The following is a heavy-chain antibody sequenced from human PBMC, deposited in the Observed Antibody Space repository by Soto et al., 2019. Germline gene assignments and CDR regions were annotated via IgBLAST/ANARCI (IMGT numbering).Heavy chain of an antibody. D-gene: IGHD3-3*01. CDR2: FDPEDGET. J-gene: IGHJ4*02. CDR1: GYTLTELS. Sequence: ASVKVSCKVSGYTLTELSMHWVRQAPGKGLEWMGGFDPEDGETIYAQKFQGRVTMTEDTSTDTAYRELSSLRSEDTAVYYCATDVFGVVTPDYWGQGTLVTVS. V-gene: IGHV1-24*01. CDR3: ATDVFGVVTPDY.